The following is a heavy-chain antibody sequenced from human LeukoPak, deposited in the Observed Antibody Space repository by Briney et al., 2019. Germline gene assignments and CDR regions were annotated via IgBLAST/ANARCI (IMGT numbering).Heavy chain of an antibody. Sequence: PSETLSLTCTVSGGSISSYYWSWIRQPPGKGLEWIGYIYTSGSTNYNPSLKSRVTISVDTSKNQFSLKLSSVTAADTAVYYCARTTSKTWDFDYWGQGTLVTVSS. V-gene: IGHV4-4*09. CDR1: GGSISSYY. CDR3: ARTTSKTWDFDY. CDR2: IYTSGST. D-gene: IGHD1-14*01. J-gene: IGHJ4*02.